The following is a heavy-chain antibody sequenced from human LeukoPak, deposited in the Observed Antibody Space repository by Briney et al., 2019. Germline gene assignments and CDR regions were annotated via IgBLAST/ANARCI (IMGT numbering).Heavy chain of an antibody. CDR2: IKEDGSDK. CDR3: AREGVRDAFDI. V-gene: IGHV3-7*01. D-gene: IGHD2-8*01. Sequence: PGGSLRLSCAASGFTFSSYWMSWVRQAPGKGLEWVANIKEDGSDKYYVDSVKGRFTISRDNAKNSLYMQMNSLRAEDTAVYYCAREGVRDAFDIWGQGTMVTVSS. CDR1: GFTFSSYW. J-gene: IGHJ3*02.